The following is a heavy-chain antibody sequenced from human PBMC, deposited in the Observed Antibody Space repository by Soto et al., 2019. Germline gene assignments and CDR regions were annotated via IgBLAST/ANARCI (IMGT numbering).Heavy chain of an antibody. CDR3: TRETLASITGLDN. D-gene: IGHD1-20*01. J-gene: IGHJ4*02. CDR1: GFNVGAFA. Sequence: EVQLLESGGDLVQPGGSLRLSCAASGFNVGAFAVNWVRQAPGKGLEWVSGISVSDAFIYYADSVRGRFSISRDASENMLSLQLNSIRLDDTALYYCTRETLASITGLDNWGPGTLLTVSS. CDR2: ISVSDAFI. V-gene: IGHV3-23*01.